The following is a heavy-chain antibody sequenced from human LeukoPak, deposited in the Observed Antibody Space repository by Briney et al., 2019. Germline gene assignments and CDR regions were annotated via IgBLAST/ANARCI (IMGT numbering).Heavy chain of an antibody. CDR2: ISGSGGST. V-gene: IGHV3-23*01. D-gene: IGHD5/OR15-5a*01. CDR3: AKDLAVSTDWYFDL. Sequence: PGGSLRLSCAASGFTFSGYAMSWVRQAPGKGLEWVSAISGSGGSTYYADSVKGRFTISRDNSKNTRDLQMNSWRAEDTAVYYCAKDLAVSTDWYFDLGGRGTLVTVSS. J-gene: IGHJ2*01. CDR1: GFTFSGYA.